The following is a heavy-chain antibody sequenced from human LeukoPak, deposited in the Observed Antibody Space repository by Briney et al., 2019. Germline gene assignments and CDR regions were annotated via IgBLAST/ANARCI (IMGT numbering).Heavy chain of an antibody. J-gene: IGHJ4*02. CDR2: IIPKFGTT. D-gene: IGHD1-26*01. Sequence: SVTVSCKASAGTFSIYAISWVRQAPGQGLEWMGRIIPKFGTTNYAQKFQDRVTITTDESTSTAYMELSSLRSDDTAVYYCARKSRCGSSRYWGQGTLVTVSS. V-gene: IGHV1-69*05. CDR3: ARKSRCGSSRY. CDR1: AGTFSIYA.